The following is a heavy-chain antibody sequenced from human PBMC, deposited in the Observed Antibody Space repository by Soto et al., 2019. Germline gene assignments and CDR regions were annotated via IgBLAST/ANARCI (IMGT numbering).Heavy chain of an antibody. J-gene: IGHJ5*01. Sequence: EVQLVESGGGLVQPGGSLRLSCAASGFTFKDYAITWVRQAPGKGLEWVSSGSDGGTFYAASVRGRFIISRDNSKSAVYLQMNSLRAEDTAIYYCAKPILTYYDILTGPTLGDLFDSWGQGTLVTVST. V-gene: IGHV3-23*04. CDR1: GFTFKDYA. CDR3: AKPILTYYDILTGPTLGDLFDS. CDR2: SGSDGGT. D-gene: IGHD3-9*01.